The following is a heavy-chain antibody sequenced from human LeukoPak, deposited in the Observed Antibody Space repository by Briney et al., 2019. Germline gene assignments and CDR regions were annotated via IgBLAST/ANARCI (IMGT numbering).Heavy chain of an antibody. CDR3: ARGAMVRALAD. CDR1: GGSISSGGSH. V-gene: IGHV4-61*02. D-gene: IGHD3-10*01. CDR2: FFTSGST. Sequence: PSQTPSLTCTVSGGSISSGGSHWSWIRQPAGKGLEWIGRFFTSGSTNYNPSLKSRVTISVDTSKNQFSLRLSSVTAADTAVYYCARGAMVRALADWGQGTLVTVSS. J-gene: IGHJ4*02.